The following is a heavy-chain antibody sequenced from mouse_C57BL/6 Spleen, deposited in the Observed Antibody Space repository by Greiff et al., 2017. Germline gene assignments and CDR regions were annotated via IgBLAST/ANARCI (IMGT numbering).Heavy chain of an antibody. V-gene: IGHV1-64*01. CDR2: IHPNSGST. Sequence: QVQLQQPGAELVKPGASVKLSCKASGYTFTSYWMHWVKQRPGQGLEWIGMIHPNSGSTKSNEKFKNKDTLTVDKSSSTAYMQLSSLTSEDSAVYYCARYDYDEAYWGQGTLVTVSA. J-gene: IGHJ3*01. CDR1: GYTFTSYW. D-gene: IGHD2-4*01. CDR3: ARYDYDEAY.